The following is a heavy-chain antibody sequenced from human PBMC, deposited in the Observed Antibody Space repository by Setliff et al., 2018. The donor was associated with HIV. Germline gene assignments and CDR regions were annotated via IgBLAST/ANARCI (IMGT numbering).Heavy chain of an antibody. CDR1: GGSISSHY. CDR3: ARESYFYYFDY. V-gene: IGHV4-59*11. Sequence: SSETLSLTCTVSGGSISSHYWGWIRQPPGKGLEWIGYIHYSGSSNYYPSLKSRVSISLDTSKKQLSLKLSSVTAADAAVYYCARESYFYYFDYWGQGTLVTVSS. D-gene: IGHD3-10*01. CDR2: IHYSGSS. J-gene: IGHJ4*02.